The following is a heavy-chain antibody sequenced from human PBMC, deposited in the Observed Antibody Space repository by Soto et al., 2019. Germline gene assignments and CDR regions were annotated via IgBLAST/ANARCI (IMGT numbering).Heavy chain of an antibody. J-gene: IGHJ4*02. CDR1: GGSVSSGSYY. CDR3: ARVKPHYDILTGYSDY. V-gene: IGHV4-61*01. D-gene: IGHD3-9*01. Sequence: SETLSLTCTVSGGSVSSGSYYWSWIRQPPGKGLEWIGYIYYSGSTNYNPSLKSRVTISVDTSKNQFSLKLSSVTAADTAVYYCARVKPHYDILTGYSDYWGQGTLVTVSS. CDR2: IYYSGST.